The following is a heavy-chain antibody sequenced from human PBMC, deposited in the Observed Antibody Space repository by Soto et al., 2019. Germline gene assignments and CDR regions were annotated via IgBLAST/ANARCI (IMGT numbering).Heavy chain of an antibody. D-gene: IGHD2-21*01. J-gene: IGHJ4*02. CDR1: GFTFSNYA. CDR2: ISDTGDST. CDR3: AKSPVSCNPPRTLIACVDY. V-gene: IGHV3-23*01. Sequence: EVQLLESGGDLVQPGGYLRLSCAASGFTFSNYAMSWVRQAPGKGLEWVSTISDTGDSTYYADSVRGRFTISRDNSKNTLYLQMVSLRAEDTAVFFCAKSPVSCNPPRTLIACVDYWGQGALVTVSS.